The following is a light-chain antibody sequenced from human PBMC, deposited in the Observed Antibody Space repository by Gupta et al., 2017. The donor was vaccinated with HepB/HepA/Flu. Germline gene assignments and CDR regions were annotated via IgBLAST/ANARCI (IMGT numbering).Light chain of an antibody. CDR1: SSDVGGYNY. Sequence: QSALTQPSSVSVSPGQSITIACPGTSSDVGGYNYVSWYQQHPGKAPKLMIYDVSTRPSGVSHRFSGSQSGNTAALTISGLQAEDEADYYCSSYTSSSSVVFGGGTKLTVL. J-gene: IGLJ2*01. CDR3: SSYTSSSSVV. V-gene: IGLV2-14*03. CDR2: DVS.